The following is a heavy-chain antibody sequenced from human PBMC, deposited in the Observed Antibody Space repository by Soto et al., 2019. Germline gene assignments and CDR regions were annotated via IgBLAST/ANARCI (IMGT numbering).Heavy chain of an antibody. CDR3: ARARRSAAYYDFWSGFYGMDV. Sequence: SETLSLTCTVSGGSISSGGYYWSWIRQHPGKGLEWIGYIYYSGSTYYNPSLKSRVTTSVGTSKNQFSLKLSSVTAADTAVYYCARARRSAAYYDFWSGFYGMDVWGQGTTVTVSS. CDR2: IYYSGST. D-gene: IGHD3-3*01. J-gene: IGHJ6*02. V-gene: IGHV4-31*03. CDR1: GGSISSGGYY.